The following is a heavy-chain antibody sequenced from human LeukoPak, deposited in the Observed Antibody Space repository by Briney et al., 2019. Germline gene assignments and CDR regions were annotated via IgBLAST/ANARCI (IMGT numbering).Heavy chain of an antibody. V-gene: IGHV5-51*01. CDR1: GYSFTSYW. CDR2: IYPGDSDT. CDR3: ARRGRYCSGGSCYLDY. Sequence: GESLKISCKGSGYSFTSYWIGWVRQIPGKGLEWMGIIYPGDSDTRYSPSFQGQVTISADKSISTAYLQWSSLKASDTAMYYCARRGRYCSGGSCYLDYWGQGTLVTVSS. D-gene: IGHD2-15*01. J-gene: IGHJ4*02.